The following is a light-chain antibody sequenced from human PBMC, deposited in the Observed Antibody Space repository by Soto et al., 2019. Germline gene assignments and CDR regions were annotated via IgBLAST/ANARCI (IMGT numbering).Light chain of an antibody. Sequence: DIQMTQSPSSLSASVGDRVTITCRASQAIYNYLAWYQQKPGKVPTLLISAASTLQSGVPYRFSGSGSGTDFTLTISSLQAEDVATYYCQKFSAVPTFGGGTKVEI. CDR1: QAIYNY. V-gene: IGKV1-27*01. J-gene: IGKJ4*01. CDR2: AAS. CDR3: QKFSAVPT.